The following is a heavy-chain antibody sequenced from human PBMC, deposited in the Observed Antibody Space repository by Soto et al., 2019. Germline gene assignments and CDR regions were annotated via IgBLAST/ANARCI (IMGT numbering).Heavy chain of an antibody. CDR3: ATTEYSSSSGPPRYDAFDI. D-gene: IGHD6-6*01. CDR2: ISSSGSAI. V-gene: IGHV3-11*01. Sequence: PGGSLRLSCAASGFTFSDYYMSWIRQAPGKGLDWVSYISSSGSAIYYADSVKGRFTISRDNAKNSLYLQMNSLRAEDTAVYYCATTEYSSSSGPPRYDAFDIWGQGTMVTV. CDR1: GFTFSDYY. J-gene: IGHJ3*02.